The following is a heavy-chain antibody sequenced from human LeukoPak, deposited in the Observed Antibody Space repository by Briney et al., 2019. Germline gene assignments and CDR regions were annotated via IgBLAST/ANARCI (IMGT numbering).Heavy chain of an antibody. Sequence: ASVKVSCKASGYTFTGYYMHWVRQAPGQGLEWMGWINPNSGGTNYAQKFQGRVTMTRDTSISTAYMELSRLRSDDTAVYYCARVVISSSSTHGAFDIWGQGTMVTVSS. J-gene: IGHJ3*02. CDR1: GYTFTGYY. V-gene: IGHV1-2*02. CDR3: ARVVISSSSTHGAFDI. CDR2: INPNSGGT. D-gene: IGHD6-13*01.